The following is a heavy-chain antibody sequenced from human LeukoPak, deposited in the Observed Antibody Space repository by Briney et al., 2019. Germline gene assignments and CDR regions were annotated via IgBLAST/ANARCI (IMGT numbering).Heavy chain of an antibody. J-gene: IGHJ4*02. CDR3: ARGGRGLGYCSSTSCYPLRRFDY. CDR1: GASISGGTHY. V-gene: IGHV4-39*07. D-gene: IGHD2-2*01. CDR2: IYYTGST. Sequence: PSETLSLTCSVSGASISGGTHYWGWIRQPPGKGLEWIGSIYYTGSTYDNPSLKSRVTISVDTSKNQFSLKLSSVTAADTAVYYCARGGRGLGYCSSTSCYPLRRFDYWGQGTLVTVSS.